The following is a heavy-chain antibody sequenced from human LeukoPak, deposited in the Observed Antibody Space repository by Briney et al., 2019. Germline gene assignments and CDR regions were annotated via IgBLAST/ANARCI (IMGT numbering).Heavy chain of an antibody. CDR3: ARPQLAHDAFDI. J-gene: IGHJ3*02. D-gene: IGHD6-13*01. CDR2: INAGNGNT. Sequence: GASVKVSCKASGYTFTSYAMHWVRQAPGQRLEWMGWINAGNGNTKYSQKFQGRVTITRDTSASTAYMELSSLRSEDTAVYYCARPQLAHDAFDIWGQGTMVTVSS. CDR1: GYTFTSYA. V-gene: IGHV1-3*01.